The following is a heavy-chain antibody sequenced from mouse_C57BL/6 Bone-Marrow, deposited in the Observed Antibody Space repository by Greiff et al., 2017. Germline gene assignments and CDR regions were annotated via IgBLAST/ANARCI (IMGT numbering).Heavy chain of an antibody. V-gene: IGHV1-56*01. CDR1: GYTFTSHW. J-gene: IGHJ3*01. Sequence: VKLQESGPELVRPGASVKISCKAPGYTFTSHWMQWVRQRPGPGLAWRGEIFPGSGSTYYNDKFKGKDTMTVDTSSSTAYMQLSSLTSEDSAVYFCSRRDGSMWFAYWGQGTLVTVSA. CDR2: IFPGSGST. D-gene: IGHD1-1*01. CDR3: SRRDGSMWFAY.